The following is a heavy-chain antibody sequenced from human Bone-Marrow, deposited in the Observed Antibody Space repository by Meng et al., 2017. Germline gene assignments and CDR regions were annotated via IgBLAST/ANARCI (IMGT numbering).Heavy chain of an antibody. CDR3: ARDSLGAVAGPDY. V-gene: IGHV3-48*03. J-gene: IGHJ4*02. CDR1: GFTFSSYA. Sequence: GGSLRLSCAASGFTFSSYAMSWVRQAPGKGLEWVSYISSSGSTIYYADSVKGRFTISRDNAKNSLYLQMNSLRAEDTAVYYCARDSLGAVAGPDYWGQGTLVTVSS. CDR2: ISSSGSTI. D-gene: IGHD6-19*01.